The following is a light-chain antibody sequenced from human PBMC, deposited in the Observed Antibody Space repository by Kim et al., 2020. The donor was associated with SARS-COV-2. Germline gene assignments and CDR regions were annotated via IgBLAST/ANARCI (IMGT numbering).Light chain of an antibody. J-gene: IGLJ3*02. CDR1: SSNIGSNF. Sequence: GQRISISCSGRSSNIGSNFVYWYQQLPGTAPKLLFYRNDQRPSGVPDRFSVSKSGTSASLAISGLRSEDEGDYYCAAWDAGLTSVVFGGGTQLTVL. V-gene: IGLV1-47*01. CDR2: RND. CDR3: AAWDAGLTSVV.